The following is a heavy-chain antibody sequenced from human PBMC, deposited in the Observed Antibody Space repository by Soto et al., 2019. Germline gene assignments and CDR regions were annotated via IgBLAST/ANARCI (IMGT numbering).Heavy chain of an antibody. CDR2: IYSDGSAT. Sequence: GGSLRLSCAASGFTFSSYNMNWVRQVPEKGLVWVARIYSDGSATTYADSVKGRFTISRDNSKNTLYLQMNSLRADDTAVYYCARGNYGGFDYWGQGTLVTVSS. J-gene: IGHJ4*02. CDR3: ARGNYGGFDY. V-gene: IGHV3-74*03. D-gene: IGHD4-17*01. CDR1: GFTFSSYN.